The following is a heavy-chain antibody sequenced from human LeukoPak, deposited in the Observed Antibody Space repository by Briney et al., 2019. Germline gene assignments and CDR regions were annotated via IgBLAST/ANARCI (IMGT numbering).Heavy chain of an antibody. CDR3: ARGDHYYYDSSGYYPALYYYGMDV. Sequence: ASVKVSCKASGYTFTSYGISWVRQAPGQGLEWMGWISAYNGNTNYAQKFQGRVTITADESTSTAYMELSSLRSEDTAVYYCARGDHYYYDSSGYYPALYYYGMDVWGQGTTVTVSS. V-gene: IGHV1-18*01. D-gene: IGHD3-22*01. J-gene: IGHJ6*02. CDR2: ISAYNGNT. CDR1: GYTFTSYG.